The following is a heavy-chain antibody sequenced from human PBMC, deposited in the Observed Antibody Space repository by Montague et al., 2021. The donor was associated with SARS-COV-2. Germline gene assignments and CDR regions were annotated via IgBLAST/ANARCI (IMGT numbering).Heavy chain of an antibody. D-gene: IGHD1-26*01. V-gene: IGHV4-59*12. CDR2: IYYSATT. CDR1: GGSITNYY. CDR3: ARLRRGTYYVSFDP. J-gene: IGHJ5*02. Sequence: SETLSLTCIVSGGSITNYYWTWIRQPPGRGLEWIGYIYYSATTNYNPSLKSRVTMSIGTSKNQFSLSLTSVTAADSAVYYCARLRRGTYYVSFDPWGQGTLVSVSS.